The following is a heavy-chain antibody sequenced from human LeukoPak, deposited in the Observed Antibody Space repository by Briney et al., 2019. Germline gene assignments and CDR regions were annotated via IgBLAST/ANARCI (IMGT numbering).Heavy chain of an antibody. CDR1: GFTFSDYY. D-gene: IGHD1-14*01. CDR2: ISSSGTTI. V-gene: IGHV3-11*04. Sequence: GGSLRLSCAASGFTFSDYYMSWIRQAPGKGLEWVSYISSSGTTIYYADSVKGRFTISRDNAKNSLYLQMNSLRAEDTAVYYCARVRLQPRTLLDVWGQGTMVTVSS. J-gene: IGHJ3*01. CDR3: ARVRLQPRTLLDV.